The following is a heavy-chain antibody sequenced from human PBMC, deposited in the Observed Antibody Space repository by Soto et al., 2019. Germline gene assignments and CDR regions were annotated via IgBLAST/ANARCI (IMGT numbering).Heavy chain of an antibody. D-gene: IGHD2-2*01. J-gene: IGHJ4*02. CDR3: ASLSSTWQVGFDY. V-gene: IGHV3-23*01. Sequence: GGSLRLSWAASGFTFSSYAMSWVRQAPGKGLEWVSGISGSGGSTFYADSVKGRFTISRDNSKNTLYLQMNSLRAEDTAVYYCASLSSTWQVGFDYWGQGTLVTISS. CDR1: GFTFSSYA. CDR2: ISGSGGST.